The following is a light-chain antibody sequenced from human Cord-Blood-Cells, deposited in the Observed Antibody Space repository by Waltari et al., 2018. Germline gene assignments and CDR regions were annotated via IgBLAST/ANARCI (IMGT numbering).Light chain of an antibody. J-gene: IGLJ2*01. CDR2: EGS. Sequence: QSALTQPPSVSGSPAQSITIPCTGTSRDVGSYNLVSWYQQPPGKAPKLMIYEGSKRPSGFSNRFSGSKSGNTASRTISGLQAEDEADYYCCSYAGSSTVVFGGGTKLTVL. CDR3: CSYAGSSTVV. V-gene: IGLV2-23*01. CDR1: SRDVGSYNL.